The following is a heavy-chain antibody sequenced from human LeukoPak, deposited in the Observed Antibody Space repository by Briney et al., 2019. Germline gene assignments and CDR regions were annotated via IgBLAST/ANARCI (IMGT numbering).Heavy chain of an antibody. J-gene: IGHJ1*01. V-gene: IGHV4-31*03. CDR3: TTAMVVTAILYFQH. Sequence: SETLSLTCTVSGGSINSAGDYWNWIRQLPGKGLEWIGYIYYSGSTYYNPSLRGRVSMAVDASQNQISLNLSSVTAADTAVYYCTTAMVVTAILYFQHWGQGTLVTVSS. CDR2: IYYSGST. D-gene: IGHD2-21*02. CDR1: GGSINSAGDY.